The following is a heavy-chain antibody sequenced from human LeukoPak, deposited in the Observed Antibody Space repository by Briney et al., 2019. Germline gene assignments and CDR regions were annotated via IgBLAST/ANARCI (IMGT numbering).Heavy chain of an antibody. CDR2: VNHNSGNT. CDR3: ARGRVRWLQLQGGFDR. Sequence: AAVTVPYKPSVYTFTRYVLQGLGPAARQERQEMGWVNHNSGNTGSSQKFQRRLTMTRNTHISTAYMELSSLRAEDTAVYYCARGRVRWLQLQGGFDRWGQGTMATV. J-gene: IGHJ3*02. V-gene: IGHV1-8*01. D-gene: IGHD5-24*01. CDR1: VYTFTRYV.